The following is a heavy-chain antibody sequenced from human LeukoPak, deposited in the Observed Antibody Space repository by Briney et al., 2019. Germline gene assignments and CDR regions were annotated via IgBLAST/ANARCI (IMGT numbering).Heavy chain of an antibody. D-gene: IGHD6-13*01. CDR3: AKRLNYIAAVDP. CDR2: ISGSGGNT. V-gene: IGHV3-23*01. J-gene: IGHJ5*02. CDR1: GFTFSSYG. Sequence: GGSLRLSCAASGFTFSSYGMSWVRQAPGKGLEWVSAISGSGGNTYYADSVKGRFTISRDNSKNTLYLQMNSLRAEDTAVYYCAKRLNYIAAVDPWGQGTQVTVSS.